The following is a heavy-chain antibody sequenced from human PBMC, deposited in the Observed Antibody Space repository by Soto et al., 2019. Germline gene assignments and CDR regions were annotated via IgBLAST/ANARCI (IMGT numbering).Heavy chain of an antibody. Sequence: QVQLVEAGGGVVQPGKSLRLSCAASGFTFSSYAMHWARQAPGKGLEWVTVISIRGGDEYYAESVRGRFTISRDDSKNTLYLQMDSLRVEDTAVYYCARGTIVSRQHLDYGGQGTLVTCSS. CDR3: ARGTIVSRQHLDY. V-gene: IGHV3-30*03. J-gene: IGHJ4*02. CDR2: ISIRGGDE. D-gene: IGHD1-1*01. CDR1: GFTFSSYA.